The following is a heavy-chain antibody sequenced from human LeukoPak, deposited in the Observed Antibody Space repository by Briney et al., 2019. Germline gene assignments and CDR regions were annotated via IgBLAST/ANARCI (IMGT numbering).Heavy chain of an antibody. CDR1: GFIFSTYG. D-gene: IGHD6-6*01. CDR3: AKGRGAAHSSYYYGMDV. Sequence: SGGSLRLSCAASGFIFSTYGMHWVRQAPGKGLEWVSAISGSGGSTYYADSVKGRFTISRDNSKNTLYLQMNSLRAEDTAVYYCAKGRGAAHSSYYYGMDVWGQGTTVTVSS. V-gene: IGHV3-23*01. J-gene: IGHJ6*02. CDR2: ISGSGGST.